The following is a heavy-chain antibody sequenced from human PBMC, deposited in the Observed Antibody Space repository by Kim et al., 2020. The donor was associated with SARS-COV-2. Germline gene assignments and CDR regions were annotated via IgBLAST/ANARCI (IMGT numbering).Heavy chain of an antibody. J-gene: IGHJ4*02. CDR3: TRNTAETGDFDY. CDR2: T. D-gene: IGHD5-18*01. V-gene: IGHV1-18*01. Sequence: TGYAQKFQGRVTMTTDTSTSTAYMELSSLTSEDTAVYYCTRNTAETGDFDYWGQGTLVTVSS.